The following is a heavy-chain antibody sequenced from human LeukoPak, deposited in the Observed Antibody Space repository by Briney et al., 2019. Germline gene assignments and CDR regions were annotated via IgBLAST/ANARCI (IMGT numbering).Heavy chain of an antibody. J-gene: IGHJ4*02. Sequence: GGSLRLSCAASEFSVGSNYMTWVRQAPGKGLEWVSLIYSGGSTYYADSVKGRFTISRDNAKNSLYLQMNSLRAEDTAVYYCARDLGYSSGPNYWGQGTRVTVSS. CDR2: IYSGGST. D-gene: IGHD6-19*01. V-gene: IGHV3-66*01. CDR3: ARDLGYSSGPNY. CDR1: EFSVGSNY.